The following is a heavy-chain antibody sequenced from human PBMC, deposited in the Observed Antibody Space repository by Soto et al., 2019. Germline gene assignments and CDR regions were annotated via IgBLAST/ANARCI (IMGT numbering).Heavy chain of an antibody. CDR3: ARTGDYYDSSGYNSPDAFDI. D-gene: IGHD3-22*01. CDR1: GGSISSGGYS. CDR2: MYHSGST. J-gene: IGHJ3*02. Sequence: SETLSLTCAVSGGSISSGGYSWSWIRQPPGKGLEWIGYMYHSGSTYYNPSLKSRVTISIDRSKNQFSLKLSSVTAADTAVYYCARTGDYYDSSGYNSPDAFDIWGQGTMVTVSS. V-gene: IGHV4-30-2*01.